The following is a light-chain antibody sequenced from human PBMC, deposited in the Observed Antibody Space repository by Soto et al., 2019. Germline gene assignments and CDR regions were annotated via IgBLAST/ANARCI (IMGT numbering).Light chain of an antibody. CDR2: SNN. CDR3: SSFTSRFTFV. Sequence: QSVLTQPPSASGTPGQRVTISCSGSSSNIGSNSVNWYRQLPGTAPKLLIYSNNQRPSGVPDRFSGSKSGNTASLTISGLQAEDEADYYCSSFTSRFTFVFGTGTKVTVL. V-gene: IGLV1-44*01. CDR1: SSNIGSNS. J-gene: IGLJ1*01.